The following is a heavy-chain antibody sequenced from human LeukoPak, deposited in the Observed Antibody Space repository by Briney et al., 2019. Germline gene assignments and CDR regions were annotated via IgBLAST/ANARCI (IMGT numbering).Heavy chain of an antibody. V-gene: IGHV3-74*01. CDR3: ARGAHYGMDV. Sequence: GGSLRLSCAASGFTFSVYWLHWVRQAPGKGLVWVSHINSDGSSTRNADSVKGRFTISRDNAKNTLYLQMNTLRAEDTAVYYCARGAHYGMDVWGQGTTVTVSS. CDR1: GFTFSVYW. CDR2: INSDGSST. J-gene: IGHJ6*02.